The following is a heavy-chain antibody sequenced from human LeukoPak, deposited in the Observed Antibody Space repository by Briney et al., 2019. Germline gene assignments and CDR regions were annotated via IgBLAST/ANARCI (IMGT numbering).Heavy chain of an antibody. Sequence: ASVKASCKAFGYIFTNFGITWVRQAPGQGLEWMGWISAYNGNTNYAQKLQGRVTMTTDTSTSTAYMELRSLRSDDTAVYYCARVLRIAAAGTYAWFDPWGQGTLVTVSS. CDR3: ARVLRIAAAGTYAWFDP. J-gene: IGHJ5*02. CDR2: ISAYNGNT. V-gene: IGHV1-18*01. D-gene: IGHD6-13*01. CDR1: GYIFTNFG.